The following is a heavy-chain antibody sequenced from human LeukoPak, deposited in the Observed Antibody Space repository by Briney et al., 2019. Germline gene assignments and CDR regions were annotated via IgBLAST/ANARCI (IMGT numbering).Heavy chain of an antibody. CDR3: ARESPVRDGYFYYYYMDV. CDR1: GGSISGHY. D-gene: IGHD5-24*01. V-gene: IGHV4-59*11. Sequence: SETLSLTCSVSGGSISGHYWSWIRQPPGKGLEWIGYIDYSGSTNNNPSLKSRVTISVDTSNNQLSLKLTSVTAADTAVYYCARESPVRDGYFYYYYMDVWGKGTTVTISS. J-gene: IGHJ6*03. CDR2: IDYSGST.